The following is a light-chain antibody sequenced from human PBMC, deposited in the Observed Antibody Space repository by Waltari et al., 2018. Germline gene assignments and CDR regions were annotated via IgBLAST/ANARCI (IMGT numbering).Light chain of an antibody. V-gene: IGLV8-61*01. CDR3: SLYMCSDIWV. J-gene: IGLJ3*02. CDR2: KAN. Sequence: QTVVTQEPSLSVSPGGPVTLTCALSSGSLSTTSYATWYQQTPGPAPRTLVDKANARSSGVPDRFSGSNLGNTAALTITGAQADDESDYYCSLYMCSDIWVFGGGTRLTVL. CDR1: SGSLSTTSY.